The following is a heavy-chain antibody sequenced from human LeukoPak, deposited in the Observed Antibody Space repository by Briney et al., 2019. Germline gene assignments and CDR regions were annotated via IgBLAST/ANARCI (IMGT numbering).Heavy chain of an antibody. J-gene: IGHJ5*02. CDR3: ARHPWTGTTVHWFDP. CDR1: GGSFSGYY. D-gene: IGHD1-7*01. CDR2: INHSGST. Sequence: PSETLSLTCAVYGGSFSGYYWSWIRQPPGKGLEWIGEINHSGSTNYNPSLKSRVTISVDTSKNQFSLKLSSVTAADTAVYYCARHPWTGTTVHWFDPWGQGTLVTVSS. V-gene: IGHV4-34*01.